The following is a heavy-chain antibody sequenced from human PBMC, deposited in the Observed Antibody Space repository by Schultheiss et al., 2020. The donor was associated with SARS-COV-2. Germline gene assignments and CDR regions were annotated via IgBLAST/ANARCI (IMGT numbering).Heavy chain of an antibody. J-gene: IGHJ6*02. CDR1: GFIFSSYE. CDR2: ISGSGGTI. Sequence: GGSLRLSCAASGFIFSSYEMNWVRQAPGKGLEWVSYISGSGGTIYYADSLRGRFIISRDNAKNSLYLQMNSLSAEDSALYYCAKELVAARTNYYYYGMDVWGQGTTVTVSS. CDR3: AKELVAARTNYYYYGMDV. V-gene: IGHV3-48*03. D-gene: IGHD5-12*01.